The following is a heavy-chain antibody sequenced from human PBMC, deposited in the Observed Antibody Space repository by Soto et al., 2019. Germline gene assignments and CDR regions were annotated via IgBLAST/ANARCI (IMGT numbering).Heavy chain of an antibody. CDR3: ASFLGWPTYYFDY. J-gene: IGHJ4*02. V-gene: IGHV4-31*03. CDR2: LYYTGST. Sequence: QVQLQESGPGLVKPSQTLSLTCSVSGGSISRGGYYWSWIRQHPGKGLEWIGYLYYTGSTSYNPSLKSRLTLSLDTSKNQFALKLSSVTAADTAVYYCASFLGWPTYYFDYWGQGTLVTVSS. D-gene: IGHD6-19*01. CDR1: GGSISRGGYY.